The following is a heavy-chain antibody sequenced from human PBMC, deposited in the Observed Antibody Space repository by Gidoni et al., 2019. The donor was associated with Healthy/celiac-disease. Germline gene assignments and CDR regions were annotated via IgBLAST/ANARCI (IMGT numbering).Heavy chain of an antibody. V-gene: IGHV3-30*03. CDR2: ISYDGSNK. CDR3: GGGDI. Sequence: QVQLVESGGGVVQPGRSLRLSCAASGFTFSSYGMHWVRQAPGKGLEWVAVISYDGSNKYYADSVKGRFTISRDNSKNTLYLQMNSLRAEDTAVYYCGGGDIWGQGTMVTVSS. CDR1: GFTFSSYG. J-gene: IGHJ3*02.